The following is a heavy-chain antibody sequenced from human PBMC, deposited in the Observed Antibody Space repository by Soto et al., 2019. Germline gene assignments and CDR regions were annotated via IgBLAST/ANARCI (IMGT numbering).Heavy chain of an antibody. J-gene: IGHJ4*02. V-gene: IGHV1-69*13. Sequence: ASLKVSCKASGGTFSSYAISWVRQAPGQGLEWMGGIIPIFGTANYAQKFQGRVTITADESTSTAYMELSSLRSEDTALYYCARNLLGGYCSGGSCPILSWGQGTLVTVSS. CDR1: GGTFSSYA. CDR3: ARNLLGGYCSGGSCPILS. D-gene: IGHD2-15*01. CDR2: IIPIFGTA.